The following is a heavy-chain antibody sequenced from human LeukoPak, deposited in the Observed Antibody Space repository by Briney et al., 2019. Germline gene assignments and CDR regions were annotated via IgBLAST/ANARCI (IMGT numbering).Heavy chain of an antibody. V-gene: IGHV3-48*01. CDR2: ISSSSSTI. Sequence: RSGGSLRLACAASGFTFSSYSMNWVRQAPGKGLEWVSYISSSSSTISDADSVKGRFTISRDNAKNSLYLQMNSLRVEDTAVYYCARDRAWGYFDYWRRGTLVTVSS. CDR1: GFTFSSYS. J-gene: IGHJ4*02. D-gene: IGHD3-16*01. CDR3: ARDRAWGYFDY.